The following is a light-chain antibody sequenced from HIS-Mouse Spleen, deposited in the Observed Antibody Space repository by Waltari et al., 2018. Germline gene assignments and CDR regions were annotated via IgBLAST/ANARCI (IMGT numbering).Light chain of an antibody. CDR2: EDS. Sequence: SYELTQPPSVSVSPGQTARITCSGDALPKKYAYWYQQKSGHAPVLVIYEDSKRPSGFPERFSGPSSGTMATLTISGAQVEDEADYYCYSTDSSGNHRVFGGGTKLTVL. CDR1: ALPKKY. J-gene: IGLJ2*01. V-gene: IGLV3-10*01. CDR3: YSTDSSGNHRV.